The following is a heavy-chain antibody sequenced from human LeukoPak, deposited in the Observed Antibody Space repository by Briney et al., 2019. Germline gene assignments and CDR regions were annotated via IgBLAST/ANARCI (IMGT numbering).Heavy chain of an antibody. Sequence: GGSLTLSCAASGFTFSAYGMHWVRQAPGKGLEWVALISPDGTDKVYTDSVKGRFTISRDNSKNTLYLQMSSLRAEDTAVYYCAKRPASGGYVGAFDIWGQGTMVIVSS. CDR2: ISPDGTDK. D-gene: IGHD3-10*01. CDR3: AKRPASGGYVGAFDI. J-gene: IGHJ3*02. CDR1: GFTFSAYG. V-gene: IGHV3-30*18.